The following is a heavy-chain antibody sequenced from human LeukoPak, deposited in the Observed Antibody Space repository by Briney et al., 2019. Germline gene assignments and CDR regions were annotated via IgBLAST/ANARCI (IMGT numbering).Heavy chain of an antibody. CDR1: GFTFSDYG. V-gene: IGHV3-48*02. Sequence: GGSLRLSCVASGFTFSDYGMNWVRQAPGKGLEWVSYISSGGSTIYYADSVKGRFTISRGNAENSLYLQMDSLEDEDAAIYYCARLISGYDSYWGQGTLVTVSS. D-gene: IGHD5-12*01. CDR2: ISSGGSTI. J-gene: IGHJ4*02. CDR3: ARLISGYDSY.